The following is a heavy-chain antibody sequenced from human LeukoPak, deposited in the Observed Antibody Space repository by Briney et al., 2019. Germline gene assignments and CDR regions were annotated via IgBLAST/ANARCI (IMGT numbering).Heavy chain of an antibody. V-gene: IGHV3-23*01. CDR1: GFTFRSYA. CDR2: IRGSGVST. D-gene: IGHD4-17*01. Sequence: GGSLRLSCAASGFTFRSYALSWVRQAPGKGLEWVSAIRGSGVSTYYADSVKGRFTISRDNSKNTLYLQVNSLRAEDTAVYYRAKSVDYGEWYYFDYWGQGTLVTVSS. CDR3: AKSVDYGEWYYFDY. J-gene: IGHJ4*02.